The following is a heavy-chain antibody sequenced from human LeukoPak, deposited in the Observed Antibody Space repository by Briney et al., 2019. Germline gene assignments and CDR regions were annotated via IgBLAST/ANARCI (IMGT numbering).Heavy chain of an antibody. CDR1: GFNFNDSA. J-gene: IGHJ4*02. Sequence: GGSLRLSCVGSGFNFNDSAMTWVRQAPGKGLEWLSSINSGGTTYHAESVKGRFTISRDNAKNPLFLQMNSLRAEDTAVYYCASAPDYYNHWGQGTLVTVSS. D-gene: IGHD3-9*01. V-gene: IGHV3-21*01. CDR2: INSGGTT. CDR3: ASAPDYYNH.